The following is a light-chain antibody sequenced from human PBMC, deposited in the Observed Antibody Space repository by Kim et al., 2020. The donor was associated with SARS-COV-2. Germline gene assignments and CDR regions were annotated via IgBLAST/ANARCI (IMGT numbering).Light chain of an antibody. Sequence: QSALTQPRSVSGSPGQSVTISCTGTSNDVGGYNYVSWYQQHPGKAPKLMIYDVTKRPSGVPDRFSGSKSGNTASLTISGLQAEDEADYYCCSYAGSYTYVFVTGTKVTV. V-gene: IGLV2-11*01. CDR3: CSYAGSYTYV. CDR2: DVT. J-gene: IGLJ1*01. CDR1: SNDVGGYNY.